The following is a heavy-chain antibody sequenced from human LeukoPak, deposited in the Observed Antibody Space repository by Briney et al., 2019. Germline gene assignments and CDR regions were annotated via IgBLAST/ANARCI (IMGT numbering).Heavy chain of an antibody. CDR2: IYYSGST. CDR3: ARTPAYDFWNVFDY. Sequence: PPQTLSLTCTVSGGSISSGGYYWSWIRQHPGKGLEWIGYIYYSGSTYYNPSLKSRVTISVDTSKNQFSLKLSSVTAADTAVYYCARTPAYDFWNVFDYWGQGTLVTVSS. J-gene: IGHJ4*02. D-gene: IGHD3-3*01. V-gene: IGHV4-31*03. CDR1: GGSISSGGYY.